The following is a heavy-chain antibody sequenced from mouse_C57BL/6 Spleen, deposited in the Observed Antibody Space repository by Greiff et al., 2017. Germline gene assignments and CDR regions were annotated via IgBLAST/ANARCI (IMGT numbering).Heavy chain of an antibody. V-gene: IGHV1-15*01. CDR1: GYTFTDYE. Sequence: VKLVESGAELVRPGASVTLSCKASGYTFTDYEMHWVKQTPVHGLEWIGAIDPETGGTAYNQKFKGKAILTADKSSSTAYMELRSLTSEDSAVYYCTRDSYDYGVGYAMDYWGQGTSVTVSS. D-gene: IGHD2-4*01. J-gene: IGHJ4*01. CDR2: IDPETGGT. CDR3: TRDSYDYGVGYAMDY.